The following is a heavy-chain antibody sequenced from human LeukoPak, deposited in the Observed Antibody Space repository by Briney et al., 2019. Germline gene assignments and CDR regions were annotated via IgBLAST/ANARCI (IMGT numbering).Heavy chain of an antibody. V-gene: IGHV4-34*01. J-gene: IGHJ6*04. D-gene: IGHD3-3*01. Sequence: SETLSLTCAVYGGSFSGYYWSWIRQPLGKGLEWIGEINHSGSTNYNPSLKSRVTISVDTSKNQFSLKLSSVTAADTAVYYCARQGMWLLSGGSVDVWGKGTTVTVSS. CDR2: INHSGST. CDR1: GGSFSGYY. CDR3: ARQGMWLLSGGSVDV.